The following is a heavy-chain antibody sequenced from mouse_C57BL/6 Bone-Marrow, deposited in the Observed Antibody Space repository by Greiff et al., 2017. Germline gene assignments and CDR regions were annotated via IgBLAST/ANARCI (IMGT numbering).Heavy chain of an antibody. D-gene: IGHD2-10*02. CDR1: GFNIKDDY. V-gene: IGHV14-4*01. Sequence: EVQLQQSGAELVRPGASVKLSCTASGFNIKDDYMHWVRQRPEQGLEWIGWIDPENGDTEYASKFQGKATITADTSSNTAYLQLSSLISEDTAVYYGTHSIGGFDYWGQGTTLTVSS. CDR2: IDPENGDT. J-gene: IGHJ2*01. CDR3: THSIGGFDY.